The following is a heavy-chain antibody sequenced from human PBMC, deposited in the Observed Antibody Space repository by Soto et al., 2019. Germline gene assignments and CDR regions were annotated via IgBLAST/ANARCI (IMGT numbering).Heavy chain of an antibody. CDR1: GGSFSGYY. V-gene: IGHV4-34*01. CDR2: INHSGST. Sequence: PSETLSLTCAVYGGSFSGYYWTWIRQPPGTGLEWIGEINHSGSTNYNPSLKSRDNKSVDTSKNQFSLKLTSVTAADTAVYYCARDKITGLFDYWGQGTQVTVSS. J-gene: IGHJ4*02. D-gene: IGHD2-8*02. CDR3: ARDKITGLFDY.